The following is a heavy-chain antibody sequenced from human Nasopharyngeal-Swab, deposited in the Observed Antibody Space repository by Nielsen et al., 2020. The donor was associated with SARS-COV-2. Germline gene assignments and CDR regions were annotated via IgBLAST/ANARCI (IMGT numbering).Heavy chain of an antibody. Sequence: GESLKISCAASGFTFSSYSMNWVRQTPGRGLEWVSYISSSSSSLYYADSVKGRFTISRDNAKNSLYLQMNSLRDEDTAVYYCPSEPAAEMGKDYYYYGMDVWGQGTTVTVSS. CDR2: ISSSSSSL. D-gene: IGHD2-2*01. V-gene: IGHV3-48*02. CDR3: PSEPAAEMGKDYYYYGMDV. CDR1: GFTFSSYS. J-gene: IGHJ6*02.